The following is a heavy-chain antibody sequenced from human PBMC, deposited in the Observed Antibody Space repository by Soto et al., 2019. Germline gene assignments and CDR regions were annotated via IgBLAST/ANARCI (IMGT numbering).Heavy chain of an antibody. V-gene: IGHV1-2*04. J-gene: IGHJ3*02. CDR1: GYTFTGYY. Sequence: QVQLAQSGAEVKKPGASVKVSCKASGYTFTGYYMHWVRQAPGQGLEWMGWINPNSGGTNYAQKFHGWLTMTRATSISTAYMELSRLRSDDTAVYYCARDASPENYDSSGYYKIAGAFDIWGQGTMVTVSS. CDR3: ARDASPENYDSSGYYKIAGAFDI. CDR2: INPNSGGT. D-gene: IGHD3-22*01.